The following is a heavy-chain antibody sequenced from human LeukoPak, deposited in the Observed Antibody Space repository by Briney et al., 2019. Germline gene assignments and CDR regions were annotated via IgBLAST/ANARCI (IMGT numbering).Heavy chain of an antibody. CDR1: GFTFSSYD. CDR2: IGTAGDP. J-gene: IGHJ4*02. Sequence: GGSLRLSCAASGFTFSSYDMHWVRQAEGKRLEWVSGIGTAGDPYSPISVKGRFTISRENAKNSLYLQMNNLRAGDTAVYYCTRSRYSSGWDYYFDYWGQGTLVTVSS. CDR3: TRSRYSSGWDYYFDY. V-gene: IGHV3-13*05. D-gene: IGHD6-19*01.